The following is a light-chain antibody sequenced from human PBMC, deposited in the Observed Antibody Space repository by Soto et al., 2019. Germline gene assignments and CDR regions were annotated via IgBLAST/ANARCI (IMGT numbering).Light chain of an antibody. CDR2: EVS. V-gene: IGLV2-14*01. Sequence: QSAQTQPASASWSPGHAIAIACIGTSSDVGAYDYVSWFQHHPGKAPKLMIFEVSNRPSGVSNRFSGSKSGNTASLTISGLQAEEEADYFCSSYRSGTTIVFGTGTKVTXL. J-gene: IGLJ1*01. CDR1: SSDVGAYDY. CDR3: SSYRSGTTIV.